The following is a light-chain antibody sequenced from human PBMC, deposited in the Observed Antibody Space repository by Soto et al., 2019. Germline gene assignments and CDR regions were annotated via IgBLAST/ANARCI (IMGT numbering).Light chain of an antibody. J-gene: IGLJ3*02. CDR1: SSTIGSNY. V-gene: IGLV1-47*01. CDR3: ATWDDSLSAWV. CDR2: KNN. Sequence: QSVLTQPPSASGTPGQRVTISCSGSSSTIGSNYVYWYQQLPGTAPKLLIYKNNQRPSGVPDRFSGSKSGTSASLAISGLRSEDEADYYCATWDDSLSAWVFGGGTKVTVL.